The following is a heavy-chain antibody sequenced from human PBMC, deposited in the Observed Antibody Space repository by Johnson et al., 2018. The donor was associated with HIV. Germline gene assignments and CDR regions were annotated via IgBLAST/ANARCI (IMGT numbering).Heavy chain of an antibody. CDR2: INWNGGST. CDR1: GFTFSSYG. CDR3: ARDCSYGSDDAFDI. J-gene: IGHJ3*02. V-gene: IGHV3-NL1*01. D-gene: IGHD5-18*01. Sequence: QVQLVESGGGVVQPGKSLRLSCVASGFTFSSYGMHWVRQTPGKGLQWVSGINWNGGSTGYADSVKGRFTISRDNAKNSLYLQMNSLRAEDTAVYYCARDCSYGSDDAFDIWGQGTMVTVSS.